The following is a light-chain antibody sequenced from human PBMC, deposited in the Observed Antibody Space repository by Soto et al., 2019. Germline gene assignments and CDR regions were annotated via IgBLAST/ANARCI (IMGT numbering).Light chain of an antibody. V-gene: IGLV2-8*01. Sequence: QSALTQPPSASGSPGQSVTISCTGTRDDVGGYNYVSWYQQHPGKAPKIMIYEVNKRPSGVPARFSGSKSGNTASLTVSGLQAEGEAVYYCNSYVTSNVVIFGGGTKLTVL. CDR3: NSYVTSNVVI. CDR2: EVN. J-gene: IGLJ2*01. CDR1: RDDVGGYNY.